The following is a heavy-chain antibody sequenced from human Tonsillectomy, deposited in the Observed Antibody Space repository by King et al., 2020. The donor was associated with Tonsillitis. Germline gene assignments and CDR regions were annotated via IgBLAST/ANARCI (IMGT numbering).Heavy chain of an antibody. V-gene: IGHV3-48*02. D-gene: IGHD5-18*01. CDR3: ARVGRGFSYGFDY. CDR2: ISSSSSTI. J-gene: IGHJ4*02. CDR1: GFTFSSYS. Sequence: VQLVESGGGLVQPGGSLRLSCAASGFTFSSYSMNWVRQAPGKGLEWLSYISSSSSTIFYADSVKGRFTISRDNAKNSLYLQMNSLRDDDTAVFYCARVGRGFSYGFDYWGQGTLVTVSS.